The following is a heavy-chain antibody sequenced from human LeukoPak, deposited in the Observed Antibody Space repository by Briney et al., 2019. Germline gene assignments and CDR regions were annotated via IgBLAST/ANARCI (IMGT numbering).Heavy chain of an antibody. J-gene: IGHJ4*02. D-gene: IGHD6-19*01. CDR3: ARVGSADDY. V-gene: IGHV3-48*01. CDR1: GFTFSSYS. Sequence: GGSLRLSCAASGFTFSSYSMNWVRQAPGKGLEWVSYISSSSSTIYYADSVKGRFTISRDNAKNSLYLQMNSLRAEDTAVYYCARVGSADDYWGQGTLVTVSS. CDR2: ISSSSSTI.